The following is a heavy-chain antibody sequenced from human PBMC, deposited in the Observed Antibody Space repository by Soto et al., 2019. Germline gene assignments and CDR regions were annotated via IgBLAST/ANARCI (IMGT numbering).Heavy chain of an antibody. Sequence: ASVKVSCKVPENTLTELTIDWLRQAPGKGLEWMGRSAPEEGEPIYPQKFQGRVSMTEDPSTDTAYMELTSLRFEDMAVYFCAADRKIVGTIGAFDFWGQGTLVTVSS. CDR1: ENTLTELT. CDR3: AADRKIVGTIGAFDF. V-gene: IGHV1-24*01. J-gene: IGHJ4*02. D-gene: IGHD1-26*01. CDR2: SAPEEGEP.